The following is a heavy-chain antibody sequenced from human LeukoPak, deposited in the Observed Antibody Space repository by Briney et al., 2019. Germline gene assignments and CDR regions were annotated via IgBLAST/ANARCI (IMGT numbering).Heavy chain of an antibody. Sequence: SQTLSLTCAVSGDSFSSHYWTWIRQPPGNGLEWIGYISYIGSTNYNPSLKSRVTISIDTSKNQFSLKLTSVTAADTAVYYCARDLVTVTKGFDIWGQGTMVSVSS. CDR1: GDSFSSHY. CDR2: ISYIGST. J-gene: IGHJ3*02. CDR3: ARDLVTVTKGFDI. V-gene: IGHV4-59*11. D-gene: IGHD4-17*01.